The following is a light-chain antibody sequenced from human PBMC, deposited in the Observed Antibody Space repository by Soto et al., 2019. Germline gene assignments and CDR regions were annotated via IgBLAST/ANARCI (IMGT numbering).Light chain of an antibody. Sequence: QSALTQPPSASGSPGQSVAISCTGTSSDVGGYNYVSWYQQHPGKAPKLMIYEVNKRPSGVPDRFSGSKSGNTASLTVSGLQAEDEADYYCSSDAGSSNVFGTGTKVTAL. CDR2: EVN. CDR3: SSDAGSSNV. J-gene: IGLJ1*01. CDR1: SSDVGGYNY. V-gene: IGLV2-8*01.